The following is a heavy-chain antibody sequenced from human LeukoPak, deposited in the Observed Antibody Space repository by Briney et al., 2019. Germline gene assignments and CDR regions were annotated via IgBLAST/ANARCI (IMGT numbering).Heavy chain of an antibody. J-gene: IGHJ5*02. D-gene: IGHD5-24*01. CDR3: ARETRTAGYKRKNWFDP. CDR2: INPSTGVT. Sequence: GASVKVSCKTSGYTFTGFYIHWVRQAPGQGLEWMGWINPSTGVTSYAQKFQGRVTMTRDTSIATAYMDLNRLRSDDTALYFCARETRTAGYKRKNWFDPWGQGALVTVS. V-gene: IGHV1-2*02. CDR1: GYTFTGFY.